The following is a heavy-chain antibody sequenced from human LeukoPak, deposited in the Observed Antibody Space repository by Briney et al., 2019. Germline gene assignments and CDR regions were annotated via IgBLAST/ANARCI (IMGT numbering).Heavy chain of an antibody. D-gene: IGHD3-16*02. J-gene: IGHJ4*02. CDR1: GVSFNGYY. Sequence: SETLSLTCAVHGVSFNGYYWNWIRQPPGKGLEWIGEINHSGSTNYNPSLKSRVTISLDTSKNKFSLMLSSVTAADTAVYYCARGRYSRDFVWGSYRFVYWGQGTLVTVSS. CDR2: INHSGST. V-gene: IGHV4-34*01. CDR3: ARGRYSRDFVWGSYRFVY.